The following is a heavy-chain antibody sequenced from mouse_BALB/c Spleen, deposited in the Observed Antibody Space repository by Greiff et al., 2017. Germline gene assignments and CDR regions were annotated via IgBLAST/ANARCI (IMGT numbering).Heavy chain of an antibody. CDR3: ARFSDGYYAMDY. J-gene: IGHJ4*01. V-gene: IGHV1-67*01. Sequence: VKLMESGPELVRPGVSVKISCKGSGYTFTDYAMHWVKQSHAKSLEWIGVISTYYGNTNYNQKFKGKATMTVDKSSSTAYMELARLTSEDSAIYYCARFSDGYYAMDYWGQGTSVTVSS. CDR1: GYTFTDYA. CDR2: ISTYYGNT.